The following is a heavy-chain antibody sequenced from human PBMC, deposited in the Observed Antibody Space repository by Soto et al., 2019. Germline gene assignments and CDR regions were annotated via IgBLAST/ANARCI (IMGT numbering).Heavy chain of an antibody. CDR1: GAYITTYY. J-gene: IGHJ6*02. D-gene: IGHD3-10*01. CDR3: ASLGRNYYNGMDV. Sequence: SETLSLTCAVSGAYITTYYWTWIRQPAGKGLEWIGRISPSGDSTYNPSLQSRLSMSVDTFKNHLSLTLTSVTAADTAVYYCASLGRNYYNGMDVRGPGTTVTVSS. CDR2: ISPSGDS. V-gene: IGHV4-4*07.